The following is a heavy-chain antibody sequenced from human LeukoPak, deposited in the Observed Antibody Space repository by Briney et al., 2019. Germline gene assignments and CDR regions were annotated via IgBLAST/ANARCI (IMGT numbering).Heavy chain of an antibody. D-gene: IGHD2-2*01. Sequence: GGSLRLSCAASGFTFSNTWMTWVRQAPGKGLEWVANIKQDGSEKYYVDSVKGRFTISRDNAKNSLYLQMNSLRAGDTAVYYCARENIEYCSSTSCYAVGRYHYNMDVWGKGTTVTVSS. CDR1: GFTFSNTW. CDR2: IKQDGSEK. J-gene: IGHJ6*03. V-gene: IGHV3-7*01. CDR3: ARENIEYCSSTSCYAVGRYHYNMDV.